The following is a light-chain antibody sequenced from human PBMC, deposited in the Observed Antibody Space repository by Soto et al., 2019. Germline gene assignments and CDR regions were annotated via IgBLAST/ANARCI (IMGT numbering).Light chain of an antibody. Sequence: DIQMTQSPSSVSASIGDRVTISCRASRGISNWLVWYQQKPGRAPKLLIYGASSLQIGVPSRFSGSGSGTEFYLTISGLQSDDFASSYCQQAYSFPPTFGHGTNVEVK. CDR1: RGISNW. J-gene: IGKJ1*01. CDR2: GAS. V-gene: IGKV1D-12*01. CDR3: QQAYSFPPT.